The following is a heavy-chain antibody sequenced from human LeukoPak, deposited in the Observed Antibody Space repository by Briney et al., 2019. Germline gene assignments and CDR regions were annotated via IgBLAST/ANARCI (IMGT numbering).Heavy chain of an antibody. D-gene: IGHD6-19*01. J-gene: IGHJ5*02. Sequence: GGSLRLSCAASGFTFSSYAMSWVRQAPGKGLEWVSAISGSGGSTYYADSVKGRFTISRDNSKNTLYLQMNSLRAEDTAVYYCAKDRLVPVWVDWFDPWGQGTLVTVSS. CDR2: ISGSGGST. V-gene: IGHV3-23*01. CDR3: AKDRLVPVWVDWFDP. CDR1: GFTFSSYA.